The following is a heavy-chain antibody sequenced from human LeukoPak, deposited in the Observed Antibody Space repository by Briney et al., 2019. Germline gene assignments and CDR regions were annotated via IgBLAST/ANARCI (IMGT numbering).Heavy chain of an antibody. CDR3: AKDNYRDGYNSGTFDY. D-gene: IGHD5-24*01. Sequence: GGSLRLSCAASGFTLSSYAMSWVRQAPGKGLEWVSAISGSGGSTYYADSVKGRFTISRDNSKNTLYLQMNSLRAEDTAVYYCAKDNYRDGYNSGTFDYWGQGTLVTVSS. V-gene: IGHV3-23*01. J-gene: IGHJ4*02. CDR2: ISGSGGST. CDR1: GFTLSSYA.